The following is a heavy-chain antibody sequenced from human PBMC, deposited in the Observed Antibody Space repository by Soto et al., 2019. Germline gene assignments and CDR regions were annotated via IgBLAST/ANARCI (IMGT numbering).Heavy chain of an antibody. J-gene: IGHJ6*02. CDR1: GFTFDDYA. D-gene: IGHD3-10*01. V-gene: IGHV3-9*01. CDR3: AKDRRAYYYYGMDV. Sequence: LRLSCAASGFTFDDYAMHWVRQAPGKGLEWASGISWNSGSIGYADSVKGRFTISRDNAKNSLYLQMNSLRAEDTALYYCAKDRRAYYYYGMDVWGQGTTVTVAS. CDR2: ISWNSGSI.